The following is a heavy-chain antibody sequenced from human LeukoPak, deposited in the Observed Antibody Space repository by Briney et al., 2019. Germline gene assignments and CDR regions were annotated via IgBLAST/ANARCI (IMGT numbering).Heavy chain of an antibody. Sequence: SETLSLTCTVSGGSISSSSYYWGWIRQPPGKGLEWIGSIYYSGSNYYNPSHKSRVTISVDTSKNQFSLKLSSVTAADTAVYYCARHRGGQRWLQFPYYFDYWGQGTLVTVSS. CDR2: IYYSGSN. D-gene: IGHD5-24*01. J-gene: IGHJ4*02. CDR3: ARHRGGQRWLQFPYYFDY. V-gene: IGHV4-39*01. CDR1: GGSISSSSYY.